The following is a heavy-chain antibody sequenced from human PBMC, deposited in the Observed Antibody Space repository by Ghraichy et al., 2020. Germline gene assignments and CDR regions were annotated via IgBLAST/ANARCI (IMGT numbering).Heavy chain of an antibody. V-gene: IGHV3-23*01. CDR2: ISGSGGSE. CDR1: GFTFSSDA. J-gene: IGHJ4*02. D-gene: IGHD5-18*01. CDR3: AKDPNIQLPKGD. Sequence: GGSLRLSCAASGFTFSSDAMSWVRQAPGKGLEWVSAISGSGGSEYYADSVKGRFTISRDNSKNTLYLQMNSLRAEDTGVYYCAKDPNIQLPKGDWGRGTLATVSS.